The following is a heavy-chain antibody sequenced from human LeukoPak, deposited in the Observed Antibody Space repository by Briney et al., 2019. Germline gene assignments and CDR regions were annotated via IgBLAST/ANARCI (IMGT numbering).Heavy chain of an antibody. D-gene: IGHD3-22*01. CDR1: GGSISSYY. J-gene: IGHJ3*02. CDR3: ARFPLGPYYYDSSGAFDI. V-gene: IGHV4-59*01. CDR2: IYYSGST. Sequence: SETLSLTCTVSGGSISSYYWSWIRQPPGKGLEWIGYIYYSGSTNYNPSLKSRVTISVDTSKNQFSLKLSSVTAADTAVYYCARFPLGPYYYDSSGAFDIWGQGTMVTVSS.